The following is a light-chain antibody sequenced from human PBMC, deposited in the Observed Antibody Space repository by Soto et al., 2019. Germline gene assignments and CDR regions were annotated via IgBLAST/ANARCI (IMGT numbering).Light chain of an antibody. Sequence: QAVVTQEPSLTVSPGGTVPLTCGSRTGDDTGGHYPSWIQQKPGQAPKPLIYHASNKHSWTPARFSGSLLGGKAALTLSGAQPEDEADYYCFLSYSGTNWVFVGGTKLTVL. J-gene: IGLJ3*02. CDR2: HAS. CDR1: TGDDTGGHY. V-gene: IGLV7-46*01. CDR3: FLSYSGTNWV.